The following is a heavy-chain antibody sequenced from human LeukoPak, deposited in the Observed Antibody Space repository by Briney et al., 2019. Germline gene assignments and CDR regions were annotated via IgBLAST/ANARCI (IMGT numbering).Heavy chain of an antibody. J-gene: IGHJ4*02. CDR2: INHSGST. CDR1: GGSFSGYY. V-gene: IGHV4-34*01. D-gene: IGHD6-6*01. CDR3: ARGRLVSSQPFDY. Sequence: SETLSLTCAVYGGSFSGYYWSWIRQPPGKGLEWIGEINHSGSTNYNPSLKSRVTISADTSKNQFSLKLSSVTAADTAVYYCARGRLVSSQPFDYWGQGTLVTVSS.